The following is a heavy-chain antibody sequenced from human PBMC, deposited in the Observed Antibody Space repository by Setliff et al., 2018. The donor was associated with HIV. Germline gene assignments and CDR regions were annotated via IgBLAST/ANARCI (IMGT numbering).Heavy chain of an antibody. D-gene: IGHD1-26*01. V-gene: IGHV3-74*01. CDR3: AKDDGSYWGNYFDS. J-gene: IGHJ4*02. CDR1: GFTLSDHW. Sequence: GGSLRLSCAASGFTLSDHWMHWVRQVPGKGLVWVSRTNNDGSITNYADFVKGRFTMSRDSAKNTLYLQMNSLRVEDTALYYCAKDDGSYWGNYFDSWGQGTLVTVSS. CDR2: TNNDGSIT.